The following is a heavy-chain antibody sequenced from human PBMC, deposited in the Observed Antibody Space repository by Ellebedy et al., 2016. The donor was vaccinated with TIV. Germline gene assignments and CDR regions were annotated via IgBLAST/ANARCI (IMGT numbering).Heavy chain of an antibody. J-gene: IGHJ5*02. D-gene: IGHD2-8*01. CDR3: VTDRYCTTSRCFNWFHP. Sequence: GESLKISCEPAGLVFSTFGMHWVRQSPGRGLEWVAFISFDGYEEDYADSVRGRFFISRDNSKNLLYLQMNSLRVEDTAVYYCVTDRYCTTSRCFNWFHPWGQGTQVTVSS. CDR1: GLVFSTFG. V-gene: IGHV3-30*02. CDR2: ISFDGYEE.